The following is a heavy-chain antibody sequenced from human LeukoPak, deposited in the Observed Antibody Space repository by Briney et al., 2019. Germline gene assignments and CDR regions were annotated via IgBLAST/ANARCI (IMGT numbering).Heavy chain of an antibody. CDR1: GGSISSYY. J-gene: IGHJ3*02. Sequence: SETLSLTCTVSGGSISSYYWSWIRQPPGKGLEWIGYIYYSGSTNYNPSLKSRVTISVDTSKNQFSLKLSSVTAADTAVYYCARDVDTAMVHGAFDIWGQGTMVTVSS. CDR3: ARDVDTAMVHGAFDI. V-gene: IGHV4-59*12. CDR2: IYYSGST. D-gene: IGHD5-18*01.